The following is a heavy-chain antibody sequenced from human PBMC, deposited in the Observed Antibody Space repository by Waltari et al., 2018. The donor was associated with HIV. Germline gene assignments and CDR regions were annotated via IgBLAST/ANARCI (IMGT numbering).Heavy chain of an antibody. Sequence: EVQLVEYGGGLVQPGGSLRLPGEASGFTLSNHWLHWARQAPGKGLEWVSRSNGDGINTNYTDSVKGRFTISRDNAKKTLSLQMNSLRAEDSAVYYCARGYSSNYRIDYWGQGIVVTVSS. D-gene: IGHD5-18*01. CDR3: ARGYSSNYRIDY. V-gene: IGHV3-74*01. CDR2: SNGDGINT. CDR1: GFTLSNHW. J-gene: IGHJ4*02.